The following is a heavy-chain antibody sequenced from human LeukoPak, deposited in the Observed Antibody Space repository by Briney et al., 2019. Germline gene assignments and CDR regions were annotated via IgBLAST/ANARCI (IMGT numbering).Heavy chain of an antibody. CDR3: ARRDYRAWLDP. Sequence: SETLSLTCSVSAGSLTTSSHYCAWVRQPPGKGLEWIGSVYYTGSIRYNTSLKSRVTISVDMSKNDLFLTLSSVTAADTAFYYCARRDYRAWLDPWGQGILVTVSP. CDR1: AGSLTTSSHY. CDR2: VYYTGSI. D-gene: IGHD2-21*01. V-gene: IGHV4-39*01. J-gene: IGHJ5*02.